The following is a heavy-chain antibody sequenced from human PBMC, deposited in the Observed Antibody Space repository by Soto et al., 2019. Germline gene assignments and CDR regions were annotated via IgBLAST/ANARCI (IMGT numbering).Heavy chain of an antibody. J-gene: IGHJ5*02. CDR1: GFTFSSYA. CDR2: ISYDGSNK. Sequence: PGGSLRLSCGASGFTFSSYAMHWVRQAPGKGLGWVAVISYDGSNKSSAASVKGRFTSSRDNSKNTLYLQMNSMTAEDTAVYYCAREFDYGGNSNWFNPGGKGTLVTVPS. V-gene: IGHV3-30-3*01. CDR3: AREFDYGGNSNWFNP. D-gene: IGHD4-17*01.